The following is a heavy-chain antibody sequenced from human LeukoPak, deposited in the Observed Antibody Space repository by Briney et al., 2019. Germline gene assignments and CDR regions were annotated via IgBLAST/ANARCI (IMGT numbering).Heavy chain of an antibody. CDR2: TYYRSKWYY. Sequence: SQTLSLTCAISGGRVSSNSAAWNWIRQSPSRGLEWLGRTYYRSKWYYDYALSVKRRIVINPDTSKNQFSLQLNSVTPEDTAVYYCARQSSTDYYYYGLDVWGQGTTVAVSS. D-gene: IGHD1-1*01. CDR1: GGRVSSNSAA. V-gene: IGHV6-1*01. CDR3: ARQSSTDYYYYGLDV. J-gene: IGHJ6*02.